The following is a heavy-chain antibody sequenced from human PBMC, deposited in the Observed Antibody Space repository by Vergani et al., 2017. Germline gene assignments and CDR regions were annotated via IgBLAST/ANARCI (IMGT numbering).Heavy chain of an antibody. CDR1: GFTVSSNY. J-gene: IGHJ3*02. CDR2: IYSGGST. V-gene: IGHV3-66*02. D-gene: IGHD3-22*01. CDR3: ARAPYYYDSSGYHAFDI. Sequence: EVQLVESGGGLVQPGGSLRLSCAASGFTVSSNYMSWVRQAPGKGLEWVSVIYSGGSTYYADSVKGRFTSSRDNAKNALYLQMNSLRAEDTAVYYCARAPYYYDSSGYHAFDIWGQGTMVTVSS.